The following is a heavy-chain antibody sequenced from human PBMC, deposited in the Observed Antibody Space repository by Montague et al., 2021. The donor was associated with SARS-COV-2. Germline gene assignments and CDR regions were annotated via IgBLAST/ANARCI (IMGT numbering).Heavy chain of an antibody. V-gene: IGHV3-48*03. CDR3: ARDLPLIIMVRGVTFGYYGMDV. CDR1: GFTFSSYE. D-gene: IGHD3-10*01. CDR2: ISSSGSTI. J-gene: IGHJ6*02. Sequence: SRRLSCAASGFTFSSYEMNWVRQAPGKGLEWVSHISSSGSTIYYADSVKGRFTISRDSAKNSLYLQMNSLRAEDTAVYYCARDLPLIIMVRGVTFGYYGMDVWGQGTTVTVSS.